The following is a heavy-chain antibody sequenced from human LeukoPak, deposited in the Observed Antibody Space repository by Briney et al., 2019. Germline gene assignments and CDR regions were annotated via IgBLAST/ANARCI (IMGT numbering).Heavy chain of an antibody. J-gene: IGHJ3*02. CDR3: AKDLRGYSGYDWVGGPAFDI. D-gene: IGHD5-12*01. V-gene: IGHV3-30*18. Sequence: PGGSLRLSCAASGFTFSSYGMHWVRQAPGKGLEWVAVISYDGSNKYYADSVKGRFTISRDNSKNTLYLQMNSLRAEDTAVYYCAKDLRGYSGYDWVGGPAFDIWGQGTMVTVSS. CDR1: GFTFSSYG. CDR2: ISYDGSNK.